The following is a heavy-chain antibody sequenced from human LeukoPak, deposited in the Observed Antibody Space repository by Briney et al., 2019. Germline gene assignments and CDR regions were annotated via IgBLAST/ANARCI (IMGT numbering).Heavy chain of an antibody. V-gene: IGHV3-7*03. J-gene: IGHJ4*02. D-gene: IGHD3-3*01. CDR3: ARDQYDTWSRRGNFDS. CDR1: GFTFGKYW. CDR2: IKLDGSEK. Sequence: GGSLRLSYVASGFTFGKYWMSWVRQAPGKGLEWVANIKLDGSEKNYVDSVKGRFTISRDNTKNSLYLQMNSLRVEDTAVFYCARDQYDTWSRRGNFDSWGQGTLVIVSS.